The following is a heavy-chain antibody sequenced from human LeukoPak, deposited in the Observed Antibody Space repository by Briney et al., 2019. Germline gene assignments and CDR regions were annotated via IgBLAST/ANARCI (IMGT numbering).Heavy chain of an antibody. CDR3: ARTNSGSLGGDFDY. V-gene: IGHV1-8*03. D-gene: IGHD1-26*01. CDR1: GYTFTSYY. J-gene: IGHJ4*02. CDR2: MNPNSGNT. Sequence: ASVKVSCKTSGYTFTSYYISWVRQAPGQGLEWMGWMNPNSGNTGYAQKFQGRVTITRNTSISTAYMELSSLRSEDTAVYYCARTNSGSLGGDFDYWGQGTLVTVSS.